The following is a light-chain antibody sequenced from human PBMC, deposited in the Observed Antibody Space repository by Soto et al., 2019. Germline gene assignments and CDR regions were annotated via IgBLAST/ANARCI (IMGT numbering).Light chain of an antibody. Sequence: QSVLTQPASVSGSPGQSITISCTGTSSDVGGYNYVSWYQQHPGKAPKLMIYDVSNRPSGVSNRFSGSKSGNTASLTISGLQAEDEADYYCSSYTSSSPDSVFGGGTKLTVL. CDR2: DVS. CDR3: SSYTSSSPDSV. CDR1: SSDVGGYNY. V-gene: IGLV2-14*01. J-gene: IGLJ2*01.